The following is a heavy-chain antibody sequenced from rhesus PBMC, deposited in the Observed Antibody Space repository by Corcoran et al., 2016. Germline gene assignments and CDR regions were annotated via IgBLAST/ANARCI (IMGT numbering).Heavy chain of an antibody. CDR1: GGSISSSNW. J-gene: IGHJ4*01. Sequence: QVQLQESGPGLVKPSETLSLTCAVSGGSISSSNWWSWIRQPPGKGLEWIGYISGSSASTYYNPSLMSRVTISTATSKNQFSLKLSSVTAADTAVYYCARRRVGATFDYWGQGVLVTVSS. CDR3: ARRRVGATFDY. CDR2: ISGSSAST. V-gene: IGHV4-65*01. D-gene: IGHD1-44*02.